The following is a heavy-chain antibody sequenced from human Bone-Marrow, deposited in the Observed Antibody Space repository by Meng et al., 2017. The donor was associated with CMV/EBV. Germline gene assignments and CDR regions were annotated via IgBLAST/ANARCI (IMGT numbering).Heavy chain of an antibody. CDR1: AGSFNGYY. CDR3: ARGPGITAPFDH. J-gene: IGHJ4*02. Sequence: SETLSLTCAVYAGSFNGYYWTWIRQTPGKGLEWIGEYNHGGSTTYNPSLKSRVTISVDTSKNQMSLKMTSVTAADTAVYFCARGPGITAPFDHWGQGTLVTVSS. CDR2: YNHGGST. V-gene: IGHV4-34*01. D-gene: IGHD5-18*01.